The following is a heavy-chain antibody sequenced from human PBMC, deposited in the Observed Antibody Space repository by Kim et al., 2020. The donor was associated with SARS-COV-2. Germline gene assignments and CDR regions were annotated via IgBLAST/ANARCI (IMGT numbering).Heavy chain of an antibody. D-gene: IGHD6-13*01. CDR3: ARGNIAAAGHYYYYMDV. CDR1: GFTFSSYD. Sequence: GGSLRLSCAASGFTFSSYDMHWVRQATGKGLEWVSAIGTAGDTYYPGSVKGRFTISRENAKNSLYLQMNSLRAGDTAVYYCARGNIAAAGHYYYYMDVWGKGTTVTVSS. J-gene: IGHJ6*03. V-gene: IGHV3-13*01. CDR2: IGTAGDT.